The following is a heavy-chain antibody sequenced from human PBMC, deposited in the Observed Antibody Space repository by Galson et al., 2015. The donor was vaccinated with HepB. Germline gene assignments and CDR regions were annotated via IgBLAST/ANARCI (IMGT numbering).Heavy chain of an antibody. CDR1: GYTFTSYG. D-gene: IGHD3-16*01. V-gene: IGHV1-18*04. Sequence: SVKVSCKASGYTFTSYGISWVRQAPGRGLEWMGWISAYNGNTNYAQKLQGRVTMTTDTSTSTAYMELRSLRSDDTAVYYCARDLGELEFYYYYGMDVWGQGTTVTVSS. J-gene: IGHJ6*02. CDR2: ISAYNGNT. CDR3: ARDLGELEFYYYYGMDV.